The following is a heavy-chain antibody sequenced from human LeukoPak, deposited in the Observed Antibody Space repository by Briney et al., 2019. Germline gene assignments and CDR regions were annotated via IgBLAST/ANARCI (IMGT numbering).Heavy chain of an antibody. D-gene: IGHD6-13*01. V-gene: IGHV1-3*01. CDR2: INAGNGNT. CDR1: GYTFTSYA. Sequence: ASVKVSCKASGYTFTSYAMHWVRQAPGQRLEWMGWINAGNGNTKYSQKFQGRVTMTRDTSTSTVYMELSSLRSEDTAVYYCARGSGSWYAYNWFDPWGQGTLVTVSS. J-gene: IGHJ5*02. CDR3: ARGSGSWYAYNWFDP.